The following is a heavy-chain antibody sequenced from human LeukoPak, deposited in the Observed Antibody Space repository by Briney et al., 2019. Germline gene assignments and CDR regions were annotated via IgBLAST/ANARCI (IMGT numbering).Heavy chain of an antibody. Sequence: SETLSLTCAVDGGSFSGYSWSWIRQPPGKGLEWIGEIHHSGNTNYNPSFKSRVTISVDTSKNQFSLRLNSVTAADTAMFYCAKARGPDRPFDYWGQGALVTVSS. V-gene: IGHV4-34*01. J-gene: IGHJ4*02. CDR2: IHHSGNT. D-gene: IGHD1-14*01. CDR1: GGSFSGYS. CDR3: AKARGPDRPFDY.